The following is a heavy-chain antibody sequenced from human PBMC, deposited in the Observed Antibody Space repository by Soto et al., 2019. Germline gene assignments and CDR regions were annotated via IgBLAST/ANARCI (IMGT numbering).Heavy chain of an antibody. CDR2: IKQDGSDK. Sequence: GGSLSLSCASSGLTLRSYWMTWVRQAPGKGLEWVANIKQDGSDKYYGGSLKGGFTISRDNAKNSLYLQRDSLRAEDTAVYYCANWGDNSGYIEYWGQGTLVTVSS. CDR3: ANWGDNSGYIEY. J-gene: IGHJ4*02. CDR1: GLTLRSYW. D-gene: IGHD3-22*01. V-gene: IGHV3-7*03.